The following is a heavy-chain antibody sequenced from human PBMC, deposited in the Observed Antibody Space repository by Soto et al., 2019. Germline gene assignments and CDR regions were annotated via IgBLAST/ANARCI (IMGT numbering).Heavy chain of an antibody. V-gene: IGHV4-59*01. Sequence: PSETLSLTCTVSGGSISSYYWSWIRQPPGKGLEWIGYMYYSGSTNYNPSLKSRVTISADTSKNQFSLKLSSVTAADTAVYYCARVLFGRGNWFDPWGQGTLVTVSS. CDR3: ARVLFGRGNWFDP. J-gene: IGHJ5*02. D-gene: IGHD3-3*01. CDR1: GGSISSYY. CDR2: MYYSGST.